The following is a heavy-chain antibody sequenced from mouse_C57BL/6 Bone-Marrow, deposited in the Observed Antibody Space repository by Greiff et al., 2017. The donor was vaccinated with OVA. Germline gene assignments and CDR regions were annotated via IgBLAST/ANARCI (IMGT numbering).Heavy chain of an antibody. V-gene: IGHV5-4*01. D-gene: IGHD1-1*01. J-gene: IGHJ2*01. Sequence: EVQGVESGGGLVKPGGSLKLSCAASGFTFSSYAMSWVRQTPEKRLEWVATISDGGSYTYYPDNVKGRFTISRDNAKNNLYLQMSHLKSEDTAMYYCARDYYGPPFDYWGQGTTLTVSS. CDR2: ISDGGSYT. CDR1: GFTFSSYA. CDR3: ARDYYGPPFDY.